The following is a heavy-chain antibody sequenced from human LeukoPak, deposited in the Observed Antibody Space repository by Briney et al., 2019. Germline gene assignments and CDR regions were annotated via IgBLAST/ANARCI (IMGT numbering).Heavy chain of an antibody. D-gene: IGHD3-22*01. J-gene: IGHJ4*02. Sequence: ASVKVSCKASGYTFTSYDINWVRQATGQGLEWMGWMNPNSGNTGYAQKFQGRVTMTRNTSISTAYMELSSLRSEDTAVYYCARARRTIITMIVTIDYWGQGTLVTVSS. CDR1: GYTFTSYD. V-gene: IGHV1-8*01. CDR3: ARARRTIITMIVTIDY. CDR2: MNPNSGNT.